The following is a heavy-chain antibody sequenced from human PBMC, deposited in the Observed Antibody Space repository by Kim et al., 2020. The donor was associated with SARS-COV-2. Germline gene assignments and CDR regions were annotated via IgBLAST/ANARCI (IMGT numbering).Heavy chain of an antibody. D-gene: IGHD3-9*01. V-gene: IGHV4-39*01. CDR2: IYYSGST. Sequence: SETLSLTCTVSGGSISSSSYYWGWIRQPPGKGLEWIGSIYYSGSTYYNPSLKSRVTISVDTSKNQFSLKLSSVTAADTAVYYCARHPLWYYDISEDEPHAHGMDVWGQGTTVTVSS. J-gene: IGHJ6*02. CDR3: ARHPLWYYDISEDEPHAHGMDV. CDR1: GGSISSSSYY.